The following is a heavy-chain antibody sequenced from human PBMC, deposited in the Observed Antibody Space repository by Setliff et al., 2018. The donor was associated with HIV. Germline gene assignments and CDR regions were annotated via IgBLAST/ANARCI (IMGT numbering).Heavy chain of an antibody. D-gene: IGHD3-9*01. Sequence: SETLSLTCTVSGGSISSSSYYWGWIRQPPGKGLEWIGSIYYSGMTNYNPSLQSRVTISLDTSKNQFSLKVNSVTAADTAVYYCAKTIGRYFDIFDNWGQGTLVTVSS. CDR3: AKTIGRYFDIFDN. CDR2: IYYSGMT. V-gene: IGHV4-39*07. J-gene: IGHJ4*02. CDR1: GGSISSSSYY.